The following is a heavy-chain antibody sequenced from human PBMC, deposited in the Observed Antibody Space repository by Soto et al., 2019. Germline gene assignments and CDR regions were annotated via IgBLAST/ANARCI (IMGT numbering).Heavy chain of an antibody. V-gene: IGHV1-3*01. J-gene: IGHJ4*02. Sequence: ASVKVSCKASGYTFTSYAMHWVRQAPGQRLEWMGWINAGNGNTKYSQKFQGRVTITRDTSASTAYMELSSLRSEDTAVYYCARDTPPSIPELGATMHALDYWGQGTLVTVSS. CDR3: ARDTPPSIPELGATMHALDY. CDR2: INAGNGNT. CDR1: GYTFTSYA. D-gene: IGHD1-26*01.